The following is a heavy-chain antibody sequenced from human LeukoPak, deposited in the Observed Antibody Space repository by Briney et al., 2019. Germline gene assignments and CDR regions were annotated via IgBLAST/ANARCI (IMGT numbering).Heavy chain of an antibody. CDR3: AKEASWLISLYFQH. D-gene: IGHD2-2*01. CDR2: ISGNGGST. Sequence: GGSLRLSCAASGFTFSSYAMSWVRQAPGKGLEWVSAISGNGGSTYYTDSVKGRFTISRDNSKNTLYLQMNSLRAEDTAVYCCAKEASWLISLYFQHWGQGTLVTVSS. V-gene: IGHV3-23*01. CDR1: GFTFSSYA. J-gene: IGHJ1*01.